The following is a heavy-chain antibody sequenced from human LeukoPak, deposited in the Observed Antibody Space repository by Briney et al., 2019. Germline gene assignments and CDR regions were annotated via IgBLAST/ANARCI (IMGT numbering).Heavy chain of an antibody. CDR2: IYYSGST. D-gene: IGHD6-13*01. J-gene: IGHJ6*02. CDR1: GGSISSGGYY. V-gene: IGHV4-31*03. CDR3: ARESYRWYVHNYYYYGMDV. Sequence: PSETLSLTCTVSGGSISSGGYYWSWIRQHPGKGLEWIGYIYYSGSTYYNPSLKSRVTISVDTSKNQFSLKLSSVTAADTAVYYCARESYRWYVHNYYYYGMDVWGQGTTVTVSS.